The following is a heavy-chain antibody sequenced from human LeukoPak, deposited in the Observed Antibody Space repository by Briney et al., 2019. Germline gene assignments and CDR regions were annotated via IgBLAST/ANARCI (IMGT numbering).Heavy chain of an antibody. Sequence: GGSLRLSCAASGFTFSSYGMHWVRQAPGKGLEWVAFIRYDGSNKYYADSVKGRFTISRDNSKNTLYLQMNSLRAEDTAVYYCAKPRPQYSYGLYYFDYWGQGTLVTVSS. CDR1: GFTFSSYG. V-gene: IGHV3-30*02. CDR3: AKPRPQYSYGLYYFDY. J-gene: IGHJ4*02. CDR2: IRYDGSNK. D-gene: IGHD5-18*01.